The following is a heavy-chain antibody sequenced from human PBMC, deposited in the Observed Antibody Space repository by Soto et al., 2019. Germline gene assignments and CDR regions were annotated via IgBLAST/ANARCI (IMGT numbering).Heavy chain of an antibody. Sequence: EVQLVESGGGLVQPGGSLRLSCAASGFTFSSYSMNWVRQAPGKGLEWVSYISSSSSTIYYAVSVKGRFTISRDNAKNSLYLQKNSLRAEDTAVYYCARDRGGFDYWGQGTLCTVSS. CDR1: GFTFSSYS. V-gene: IGHV3-48*01. J-gene: IGHJ4*02. D-gene: IGHD3-10*01. CDR3: ARDRGGFDY. CDR2: ISSSSSTI.